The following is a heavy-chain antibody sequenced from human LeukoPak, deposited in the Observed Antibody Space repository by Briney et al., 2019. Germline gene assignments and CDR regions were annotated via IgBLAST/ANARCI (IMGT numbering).Heavy chain of an antibody. D-gene: IGHD1-14*01. V-gene: IGHV3-21*01. CDR3: ARDRSLTTLGGKKYNWFDP. CDR2: ISSSSSYI. J-gene: IGHJ5*02. CDR1: GFTFSSYS. Sequence: GGSLRLSCAASGFTFSSYSMNWVRQAPGKGLEWVSSISSSSSYIYYADSVKGRFTISRDNAKNSLYLQMNSLRAEDTAVYYCARDRSLTTLGGKKYNWFDPWGQGTLVTVSS.